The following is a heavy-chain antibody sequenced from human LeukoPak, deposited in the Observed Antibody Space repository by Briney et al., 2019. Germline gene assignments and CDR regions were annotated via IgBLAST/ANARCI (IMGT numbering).Heavy chain of an antibody. Sequence: GGSLRLSCAASGFTFSNYNMNWVRQAPGRGLEWVSYISSDSATKYYADSVKGRFTISRDNAKDSLYLQMNSLRAEDTAVYYCARGDSGSKDWGQGTLVTVSS. CDR3: ARGDSGSKD. D-gene: IGHD5-12*01. CDR2: ISSDSATK. V-gene: IGHV3-48*01. CDR1: GFTFSNYN. J-gene: IGHJ4*02.